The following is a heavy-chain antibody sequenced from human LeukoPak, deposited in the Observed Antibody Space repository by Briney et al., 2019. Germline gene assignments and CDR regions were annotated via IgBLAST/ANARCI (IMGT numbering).Heavy chain of an antibody. J-gene: IGHJ6*03. D-gene: IGHD4-23*01. CDR1: GFTVGSNY. CDR2: IYSGGST. CDR3: ARGRRWYYYMDV. V-gene: IGHV3-53*01. Sequence: GGSLRLSCAASGFTVGSNYMSWVRQAPGKGLEWVSVIYSGGSTYYADSVKGRFTISRDNSKNTLYLQMNSLRAEDTAVYYCARGRRWYYYMDVWGKGTTVTVSS.